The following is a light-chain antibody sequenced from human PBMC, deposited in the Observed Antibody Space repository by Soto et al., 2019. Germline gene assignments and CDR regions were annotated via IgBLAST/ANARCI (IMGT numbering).Light chain of an antibody. CDR1: SSNIGAGYH. CDR2: HNS. CDR3: QSYDSSLSGSRV. Sequence: QSALTQPPSVSGAPGQRVTISCTGSSSNIGAGYHVHWYQQLPGTAPKLLIYHNSNRPSGVPDRFSGSKSGTSASLAITGLQAEDEADYYCQSYDSSLSGSRVFGTGTKVTVL. J-gene: IGLJ1*01. V-gene: IGLV1-40*01.